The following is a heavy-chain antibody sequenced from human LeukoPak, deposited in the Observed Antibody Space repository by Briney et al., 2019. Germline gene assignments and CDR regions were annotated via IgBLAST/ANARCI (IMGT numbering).Heavy chain of an antibody. Sequence: PSETLSLTCAVYGGSFSGYYWSWIRQPPGKGLEWIGEINHSGSTNYNPSLKSRVTISVDTSKNQFSLKLSSVTAADAAVYYCARDQSDYGKDYWGQGTLVTVSS. J-gene: IGHJ4*02. D-gene: IGHD4-17*01. V-gene: IGHV4-34*01. CDR2: INHSGST. CDR3: ARDQSDYGKDY. CDR1: GGSFSGYY.